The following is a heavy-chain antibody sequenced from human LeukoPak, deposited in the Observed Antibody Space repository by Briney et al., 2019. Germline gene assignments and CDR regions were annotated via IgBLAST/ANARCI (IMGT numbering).Heavy chain of an antibody. V-gene: IGHV3-21*01. CDR2: ISSRSGYI. Sequence: GGSLRLSCAASGFTFSSYSMSWVRQAPEKGLEWVSSISSRSGYIYYGDSVKGRFTISRDNAKNSLYLQMNTLRAEDTAVYYCASFDSSGWHYFDYWGQGTLVTVSA. CDR3: ASFDSSGWHYFDY. D-gene: IGHD6-19*01. CDR1: GFTFSSYS. J-gene: IGHJ4*02.